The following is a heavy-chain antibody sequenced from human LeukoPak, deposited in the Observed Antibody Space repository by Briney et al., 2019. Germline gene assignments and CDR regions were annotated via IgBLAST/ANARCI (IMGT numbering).Heavy chain of an antibody. V-gene: IGHV1-2*02. CDR2: INPNSGGT. CDR1: GYTFTGYY. CDR3: ATEVIQRFGELWPNWFDP. Sequence: GASVKVSCKASGYTFTGYYMHWVRQAPGQGLEWMGWINPNSGGTNYAQKFQGRVTMTGDTSTDTAYMELSSLRSEDTAVYYCATEVIQRFGELWPNWFDPWGQGTLVTVSS. D-gene: IGHD3-10*01. J-gene: IGHJ5*02.